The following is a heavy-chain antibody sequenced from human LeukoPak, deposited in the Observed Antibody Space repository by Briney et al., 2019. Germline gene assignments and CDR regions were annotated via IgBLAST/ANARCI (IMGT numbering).Heavy chain of an antibody. CDR2: ISSSGSTI. J-gene: IGHJ4*02. D-gene: IGHD5-18*01. CDR1: GFTFSSYE. Sequence: GGSLSLSCAASGFTFSSYEMNWVRQAPGKGLEWVSYISSSGSTIYYADSVKGRFTISRDNAKNSLYLHMNSLRAEDTAVYYCERASWIQLWYAWDYWGQGTLVTVSS. CDR3: ERASWIQLWYAWDY. V-gene: IGHV3-48*03.